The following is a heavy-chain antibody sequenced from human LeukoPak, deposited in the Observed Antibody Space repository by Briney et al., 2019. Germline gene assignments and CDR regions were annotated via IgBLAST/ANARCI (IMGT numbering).Heavy chain of an antibody. CDR2: ISGSGTGA. CDR3: AKGSLGYCTSTCYYFDC. CDR1: GFTFSSYA. D-gene: IGHD2-2*01. J-gene: IGHJ4*02. V-gene: IGHV3-23*01. Sequence: GGSLRVSCAASGFTFSSYAMSWVRQAPGGGLGRVSSISGSGTGAYYADSVRGRVTISRDNSKNTLYLQMNSLRAEDTAVYYCAKGSLGYCTSTCYYFDCWGQGTLVAVSS.